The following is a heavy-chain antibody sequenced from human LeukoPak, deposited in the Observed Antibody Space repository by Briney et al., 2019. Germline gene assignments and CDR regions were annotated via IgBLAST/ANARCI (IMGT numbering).Heavy chain of an antibody. CDR1: GYSFTNYW. Sequence: GGSLRISCKGSGYSFTNYWISWVRQMPGKGLEWMGWIDPSDSYTNYSPSFQGHVTLSADKSISTTYLQWSSLKASDTAMYYCARLDSSGWCVPIDYWGQGTLVTVSS. CDR2: IDPSDSYT. V-gene: IGHV5-10-1*01. J-gene: IGHJ4*02. D-gene: IGHD6-19*01. CDR3: ARLDSSGWCVPIDY.